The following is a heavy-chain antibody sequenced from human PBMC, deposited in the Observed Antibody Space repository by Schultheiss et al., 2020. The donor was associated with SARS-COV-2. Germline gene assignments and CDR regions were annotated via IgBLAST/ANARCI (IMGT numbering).Heavy chain of an antibody. V-gene: IGHV3-23*01. Sequence: GGCLRLSCAASGFTFSSYAMSWVRQAPGKGLEWVSAISGSGGSTYYADSVKGRFTISRDNSKNTLYLQMSSLRAEDTAVYYCVKDLVRGDDYWGQGTLVTVSS. CDR1: GFTFSSYA. CDR2: ISGSGGST. D-gene: IGHD3-10*01. J-gene: IGHJ4*02. CDR3: VKDLVRGDDY.